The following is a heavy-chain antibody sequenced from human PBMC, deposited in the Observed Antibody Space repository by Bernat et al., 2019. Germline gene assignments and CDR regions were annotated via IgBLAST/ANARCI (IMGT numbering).Heavy chain of an antibody. CDR1: GFTFGDYA. CDR2: IRSKAYGGTT. CDR3: TRDILVAGFDSRFDY. J-gene: IGHJ4*02. V-gene: IGHV3-49*03. D-gene: IGHD6-19*01. Sequence: EVQLVESGGGLVQPGRSLRLSCTASGFTFGDYAMSWFRQAPGKGLEWVGFIRSKAYGGTTEYAASVKGRFTISRDDSKSIAYLQMNSLKTEDTAVYYCTRDILVAGFDSRFDYWGQGTLVTVSS.